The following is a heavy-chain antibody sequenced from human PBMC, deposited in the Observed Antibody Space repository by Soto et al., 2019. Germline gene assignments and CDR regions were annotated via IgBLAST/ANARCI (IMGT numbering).Heavy chain of an antibody. J-gene: IGHJ2*01. V-gene: IGHV4-30-2*01. Sequence: QLQLQESGSGLVKPSQTLSLTCAVSGGSISSGGYSWSWIRQPPGKGLEWIGYIYHSGRYYYNPTLKSRVTISVDRSKNQFSLKLSAGTAADAAVYYCARVPGLWGRGTLVTVSS. CDR3: ARVPGL. CDR1: GGSISSGGYS. CDR2: IYHSGRY.